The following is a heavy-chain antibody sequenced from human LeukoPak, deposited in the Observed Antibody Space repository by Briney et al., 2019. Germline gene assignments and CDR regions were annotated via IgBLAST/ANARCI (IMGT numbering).Heavy chain of an antibody. D-gene: IGHD3-9*01. V-gene: IGHV4-34*01. CDR3: ARLGYHDILTGYYPRAFDI. J-gene: IGHJ3*02. CDR1: GGSFSGYY. Sequence: SETLSLTCAVYGGSFSGYYWSWIRQPPGKGLEWIGEINHSGSTNYNPSLKSRVTISVDTSKNQFSLKLSSVTAADTAVYYCARLGYHDILTGYYPRAFDIWGQGTMVTVSS. CDR2: INHSGST.